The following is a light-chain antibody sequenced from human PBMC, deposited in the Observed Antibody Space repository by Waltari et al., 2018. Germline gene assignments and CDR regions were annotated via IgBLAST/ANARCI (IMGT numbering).Light chain of an antibody. V-gene: IGLV2-14*03. CDR1: SNDLGANHY. J-gene: IGLJ2*01. Sequence: QSVVTQPASVSGSPGQSLSISCPGTSNDLGANHYVSSYPQHPGRAPQLWIYDVSVRPAGVSIRFSGSKSGNTASLTISGLQAEDEALYYCSSYTLTNPVVFGGGTKLTVL. CDR2: DVS. CDR3: SSYTLTNPVV.